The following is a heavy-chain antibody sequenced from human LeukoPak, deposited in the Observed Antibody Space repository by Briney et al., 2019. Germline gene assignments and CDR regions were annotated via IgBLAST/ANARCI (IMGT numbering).Heavy chain of an antibody. CDR3: ARVYYDSSGYYYFDY. D-gene: IGHD3-22*01. Sequence: SETLSLTCTVSGGSISSYYWSWIRQPPGNGLEWIGYIYYSGSTNYNPSLKSRVTISVDTSKNQFSLKLSSMTAADTAVYYCARVYYDSSGYYYFDYWGQGTLVTVSS. CDR1: GGSISSYY. V-gene: IGHV4-59*01. J-gene: IGHJ4*02. CDR2: IYYSGST.